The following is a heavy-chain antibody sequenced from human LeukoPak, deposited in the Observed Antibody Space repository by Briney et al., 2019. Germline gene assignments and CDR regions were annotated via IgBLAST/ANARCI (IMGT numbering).Heavy chain of an antibody. J-gene: IGHJ3*02. Sequence: GGSLRLSCAASGFTFSIYSMNWVRQAPGKGLEWLSSITSSSNYIYYADSMKGRFTISRDNVQNSLYLQMNSLRAEDTAMYYCAREFGEFEDAFDIRGQGTMVTVSS. V-gene: IGHV3-21*01. CDR2: ITSSSNYI. CDR3: AREFGEFEDAFDI. CDR1: GFTFSIYS. D-gene: IGHD3-10*01.